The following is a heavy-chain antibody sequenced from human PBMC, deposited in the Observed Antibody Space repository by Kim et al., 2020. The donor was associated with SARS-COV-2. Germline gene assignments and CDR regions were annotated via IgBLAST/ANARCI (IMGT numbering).Heavy chain of an antibody. Sequence: SETLSLTCSVSGASITAYYWSWIRQPPGKGLEWIGYVHYTGSTNYNPSLESRVDMSVDTSKNQFSLRLTSVSAADTAVYYCAREGDWNYANWFDPWGQGALGTVSS. CDR3: AREGDWNYANWFDP. V-gene: IGHV4-59*13. CDR1: GASITAYY. D-gene: IGHD1-7*01. CDR2: VHYTGST. J-gene: IGHJ5*02.